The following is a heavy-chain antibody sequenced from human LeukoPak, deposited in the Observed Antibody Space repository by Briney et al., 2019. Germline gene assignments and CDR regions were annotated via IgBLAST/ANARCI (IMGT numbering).Heavy chain of an antibody. CDR1: GGSISSSSYY. D-gene: IGHD6-6*01. CDR2: IYYSGST. CDR3: ARDIYSSSSFDI. V-gene: IGHV4-39*07. Sequence: SETLSLTCTVSGGSISSSSYYWGWIRQPPGKGLEWTGSIYYSGSTYYNPSLKSRVTISVDTSKNQFSLKLSSVTAADTAVYYSARDIYSSSSFDIWGQGTMVTVSS. J-gene: IGHJ3*02.